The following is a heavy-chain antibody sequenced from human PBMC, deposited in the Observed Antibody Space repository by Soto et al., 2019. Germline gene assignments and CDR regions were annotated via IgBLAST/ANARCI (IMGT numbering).Heavy chain of an antibody. CDR1: GFTFSRYW. D-gene: IGHD3-22*01. CDR2: INSDGSST. V-gene: IGHV3-74*01. J-gene: IGHJ6*02. Sequence: GGSLRLSCAASGFTFSRYWMHWVRQAPGKGLVWVSRINSDGSSTSYADSVRGRFTISRDNAKNTLYLQMNSLRAEDTAVYYCARGVRENYYDSSGYYYYYGMDVWGQGTTVTVSS. CDR3: ARGVRENYYDSSGYYYYYGMDV.